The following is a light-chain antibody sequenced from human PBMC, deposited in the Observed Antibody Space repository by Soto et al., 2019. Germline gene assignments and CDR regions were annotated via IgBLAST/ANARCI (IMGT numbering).Light chain of an antibody. CDR2: EVS. CDR1: SSDVGGYNY. Sequence: QSALTQPPSASGSPGQSVTISCTGTSSDVGGYNYVSWYQQHPGKAPKLMIYEVSKRPSGVPDRFSGSKSGNTASLTVSGLQAEDEADYYCTSYAGSHNPFVSGTGTNLTXL. J-gene: IGLJ1*01. CDR3: TSYAGSHNPFV. V-gene: IGLV2-8*01.